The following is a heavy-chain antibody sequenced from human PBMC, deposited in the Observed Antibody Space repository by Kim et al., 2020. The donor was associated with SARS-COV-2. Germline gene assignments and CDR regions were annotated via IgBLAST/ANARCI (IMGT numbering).Heavy chain of an antibody. CDR3: ARRWIKLEFDY. D-gene: IGHD1-1*01. Sequence: SETLSLTCAVYGGSFSGYYWSWIRQPPGKGLEWIGEINHSGSTNYNPSLKSRVTISVDTSKNQFSLKLSSVTAADTAVYYCARRWIKLEFDYWGQGTLVTVSS. J-gene: IGHJ4*02. V-gene: IGHV4-34*01. CDR1: GGSFSGYY. CDR2: INHSGST.